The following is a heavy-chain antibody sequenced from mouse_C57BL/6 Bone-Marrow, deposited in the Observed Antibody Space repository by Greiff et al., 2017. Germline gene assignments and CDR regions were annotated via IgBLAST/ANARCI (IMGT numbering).Heavy chain of an antibody. V-gene: IGHV5-12*01. Sequence: EVTLVESGGGLVQPGGSLQLSCAASGFTFSDYYMYWVRQTPEKRLEWVAYISNGGGSTYYPDTVKGRFTISRDNAKNTLYLQMSRLKSEDTAMYYCARPYYGYFDVWGTGTTVTVSS. CDR2: ISNGGGST. CDR3: ARPYYGYFDV. CDR1: GFTFSDYY. J-gene: IGHJ1*03.